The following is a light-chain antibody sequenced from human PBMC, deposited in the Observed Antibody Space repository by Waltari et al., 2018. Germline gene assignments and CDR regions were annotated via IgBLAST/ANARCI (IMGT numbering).Light chain of an antibody. CDR3: CSYTGTYTHWV. Sequence: SVSASPGQSVTISCTGTSNVGGAYNYVSWHQQHPGKAPKLMIYDVSKRPSGVPDRFSASKSGNTASLTISGLQAEDEADYYCCSYTGTYTHWVFGGGTKLTVL. CDR1: SNVGGAYNY. V-gene: IGLV2-11*01. CDR2: DVS. J-gene: IGLJ3*02.